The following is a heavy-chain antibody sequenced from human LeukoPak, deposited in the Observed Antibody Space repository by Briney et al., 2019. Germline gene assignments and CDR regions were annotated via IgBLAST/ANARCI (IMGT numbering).Heavy chain of an antibody. CDR2: ISWDGGST. CDR1: GFTFDDYA. Sequence: GGSLRLSCAASGFTFDDYAMHWVRQAPGKGLEWVSLISWDGGSTYYADSVKGRFTISRGNSKNSLYLQMNSLRAEDTALYYCAKGPPRPFYYDSSGYYFRLPDDWGQGTLVTVSS. V-gene: IGHV3-43D*03. CDR3: AKGPPRPFYYDSSGYYFRLPDD. J-gene: IGHJ4*02. D-gene: IGHD3-22*01.